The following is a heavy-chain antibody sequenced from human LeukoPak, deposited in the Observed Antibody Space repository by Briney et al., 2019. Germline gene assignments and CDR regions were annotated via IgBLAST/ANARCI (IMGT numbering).Heavy chain of an antibody. CDR1: GFTFSSYA. Sequence: GRSLRLSCAASGFTFSSYAMSWVRQAPGKGLEWVSAISGSGGSTYYADSVKGRFTISRDNYKNTLYLQMNSLRAEDTAVYYCAKVDGITIFEVFDYWGQGTLVTVSS. J-gene: IGHJ4*02. V-gene: IGHV3-23*01. CDR2: ISGSGGST. D-gene: IGHD3-3*01. CDR3: AKVDGITIFEVFDY.